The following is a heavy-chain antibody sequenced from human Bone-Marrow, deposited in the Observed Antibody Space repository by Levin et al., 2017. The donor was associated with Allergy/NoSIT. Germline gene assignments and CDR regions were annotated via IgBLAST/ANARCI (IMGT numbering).Heavy chain of an antibody. CDR1: PNRFNRYW. V-gene: IGHV5-51*01. J-gene: IGHJ4*02. Sequence: GESLKISCQGPPNRFNRYWISWVRQKPGKGLEWVGTIYPGDSDTTYSPSFRGQVSLSADKSITTASLQWPRLQVSDSGFFYCARPDGARETTFGVDIWGQGTPVTVAS. CDR2: IYPGDSDT. D-gene: IGHD3-16*01. CDR3: ARPDGARETTFGVDI.